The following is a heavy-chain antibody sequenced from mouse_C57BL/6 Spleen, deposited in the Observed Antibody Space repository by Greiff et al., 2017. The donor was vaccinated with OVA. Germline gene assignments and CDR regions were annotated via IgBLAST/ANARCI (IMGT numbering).Heavy chain of an antibody. Sequence: EVNVVESGGDLVKPGGSLKLSCAASGFTFSSYGMSWVRQTPDKRLEWVATISSGGSYTYYPDSVKGRFTISRDNAKNTLYLQMSSLKSEDTAMYYCARPGTIRYFDVWGTGTTVTVSS. J-gene: IGHJ1*03. CDR1: GFTFSSYG. V-gene: IGHV5-6*01. CDR3: ARPGTIRYFDV. CDR2: ISSGGSYT. D-gene: IGHD4-1*01.